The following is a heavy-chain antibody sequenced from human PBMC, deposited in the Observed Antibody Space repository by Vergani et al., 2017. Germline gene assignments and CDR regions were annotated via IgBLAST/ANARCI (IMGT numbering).Heavy chain of an antibody. J-gene: IGHJ6*02. CDR2: ISRDGGDT. D-gene: IGHD4-17*01. CDR3: ARDGYGDYVGGDYYYYYGMDV. CDR1: GFTLSSHA. V-gene: IGHV3-64*01. Sequence: VQLEESGGGVVQPGRSLRLSCAGSGFTLSSHAMHWVRQTPGRGLEYVSGISRDGGDTYHANSVRGRFTISRDNAKNSLYLQMNSLRAEDTAVYYCARDGYGDYVGGDYYYYYGMDVWGQGTTVTVSS.